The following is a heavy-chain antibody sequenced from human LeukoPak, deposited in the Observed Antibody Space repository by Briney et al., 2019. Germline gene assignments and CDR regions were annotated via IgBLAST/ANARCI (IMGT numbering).Heavy chain of an antibody. J-gene: IGHJ6*03. CDR1: GYTFTSYG. CDR2: ISAYNGNT. Sequence: GASVKVSCKASGYTFTSYGISWVRQAPGQGLEWMGWISAYNGNTNYAQKLQGRVTMTTDTSTSTAYMELRSLRSDDTAVYYCTRQPPRIAVAGTYYYYMDVWGKGTTVTVSS. CDR3: TRQPPRIAVAGTYYYYMDV. V-gene: IGHV1-18*01. D-gene: IGHD6-19*01.